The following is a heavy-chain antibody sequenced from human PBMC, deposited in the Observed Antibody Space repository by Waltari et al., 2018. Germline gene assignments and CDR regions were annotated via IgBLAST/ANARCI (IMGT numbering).Heavy chain of an antibody. CDR3: AKDDSPYCGGDCYSDY. V-gene: IGHV3-23*04. CDR1: GFTFSSYA. D-gene: IGHD2-21*01. J-gene: IGHJ4*02. Sequence: EVQLVESGGGLVQPGGSLRLSCAASGFTFSSYAMSWVRQAPGKGLEWVSAISGSGGSTYYADSVKGRFTISRDNSKNTLYLKMNSLRAEDTAVYYCAKDDSPYCGGDCYSDYWGQGTLVTVSS. CDR2: ISGSGGST.